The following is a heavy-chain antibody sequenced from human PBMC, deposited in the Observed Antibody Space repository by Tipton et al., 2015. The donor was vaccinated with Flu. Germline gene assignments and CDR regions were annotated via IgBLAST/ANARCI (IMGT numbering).Heavy chain of an antibody. Sequence: GSLRLSCAASGFDYRSYDMNWFRQAPGKGLEWISYISESGSTVYYSDSLEGRFTISRDNAKKSLYLQMKSLRAEDTAVYYCVRGGVVNRYHWFDPWGQGTLVTVSS. D-gene: IGHD4-23*01. J-gene: IGHJ5*02. CDR3: VRGGVVNRYHWFDP. CDR1: GFDYRSYD. CDR2: ISESGSTV. V-gene: IGHV3-48*03.